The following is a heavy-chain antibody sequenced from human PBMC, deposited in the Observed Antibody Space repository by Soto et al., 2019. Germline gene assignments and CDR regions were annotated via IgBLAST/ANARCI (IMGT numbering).Heavy chain of an antibody. Sequence: ASVKVSCKASGYTFTSYAMHWVRQAPGQRLEWMGWINAGNGNTKYSQKFQGRVTITRDTSASTAYMELSSLRSEDTAVYYCASHGYYDFWSGYYPLDYWGQGTLVTVSS. D-gene: IGHD3-3*01. J-gene: IGHJ4*02. CDR1: GYTFTSYA. CDR3: ASHGYYDFWSGYYPLDY. V-gene: IGHV1-3*01. CDR2: INAGNGNT.